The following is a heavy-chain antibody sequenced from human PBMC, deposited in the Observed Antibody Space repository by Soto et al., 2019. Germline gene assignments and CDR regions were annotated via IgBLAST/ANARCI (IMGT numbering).Heavy chain of an antibody. CDR1: GFTFSSYA. Sequence: QVQLVESGGGVVQPGRSLRLSCAASGFTFSSYAMHWVRQAPGKGLEWVAVISYDGSNKYYADSVKGRFTISRDNSTNTLYLQMNSLRAEDTAVYYCARDSGYSGYLYFDYWGAEPWSPSPQ. V-gene: IGHV3-30-3*01. D-gene: IGHD5-12*01. CDR3: ARDSGYSGYLYFDY. J-gene: IGHJ4*01. CDR2: ISYDGSNK.